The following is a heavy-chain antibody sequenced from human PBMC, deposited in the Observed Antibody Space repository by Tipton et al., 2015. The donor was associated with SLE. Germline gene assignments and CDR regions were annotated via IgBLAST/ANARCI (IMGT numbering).Heavy chain of an antibody. CDR1: GGSITNYY. J-gene: IGHJ3*02. Sequence: TLSLTCKVSGGSITNYYWNWIRQPPGKGLEWIGSFYYNGNTKYNPSLQSRLTISIDTSTKQFSMELTSVTAADTAVYYCSRDRRAFRPDAFDIWGQGTMVTVSS. CDR2: FYYNGNT. CDR3: SRDRRAFRPDAFDI. D-gene: IGHD6-6*01. V-gene: IGHV4-59*01.